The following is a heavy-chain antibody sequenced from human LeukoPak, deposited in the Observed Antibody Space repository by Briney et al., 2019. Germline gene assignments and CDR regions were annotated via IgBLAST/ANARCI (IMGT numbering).Heavy chain of an antibody. V-gene: IGHV4-4*09. CDR2: IHTIET. J-gene: IGHJ6*03. D-gene: IGHD3-22*01. CDR3: ARGLRDEERYYKYYYMDV. Sequence: SETLSLTCTISGGSISGYFGTWIRQASGKGLEWIGYIHTIETKYNPSLQSRVSMSIDTSKNQFSLNLRSVTAADTAVYYCARGLRDEERYYKYYYMDVWGKGTTVSVSS. CDR1: GGSISGYF.